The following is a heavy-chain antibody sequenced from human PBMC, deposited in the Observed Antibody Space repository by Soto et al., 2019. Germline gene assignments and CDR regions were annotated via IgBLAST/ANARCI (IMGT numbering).Heavy chain of an antibody. CDR3: ARDPDADIVVDRHIERDDY. CDR2: INAGNGNT. Sequence: GASVKVSCKASGYTFTSYAMHWVRQAPGQRLEWMGWINAGNGNTKYSQKFQGRVTITRDTSASTAYMELSSLRSEDTAVYYCARDPDADIVVDRHIERDDYWGQGTLVTVSS. D-gene: IGHD2-2*01. V-gene: IGHV1-3*01. J-gene: IGHJ4*02. CDR1: GYTFTSYA.